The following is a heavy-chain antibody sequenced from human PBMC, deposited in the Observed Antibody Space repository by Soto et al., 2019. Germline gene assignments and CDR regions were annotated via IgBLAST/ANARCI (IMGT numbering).Heavy chain of an antibody. Sequence: GGSLRLSCAASGFTFNDYYMSWIRQAPGKGLEWVSYISSRSSTIFYADSVKGRFTISRDNVKNSLYLQMNSLRAEDTAVYYCASGTNGAFFVYWGQGILVTVSS. V-gene: IGHV3-11*01. CDR2: ISSRSSTI. J-gene: IGHJ4*02. CDR1: GFTFNDYY. CDR3: ASGTNGAFFVY. D-gene: IGHD2-8*01.